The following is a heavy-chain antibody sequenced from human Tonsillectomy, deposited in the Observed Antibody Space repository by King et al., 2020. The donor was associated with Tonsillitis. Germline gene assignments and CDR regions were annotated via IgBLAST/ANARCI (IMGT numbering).Heavy chain of an antibody. V-gene: IGHV3-72*01. CDR2: SRHKANSYTT. CDR1: GFTFSDHY. D-gene: IGHD2-15*01. CDR3: ARGPQYCTYSGVSCSSFDY. J-gene: IGHJ4*02. Sequence: EVQLVESGGGLVQPGGSLRLSCAASGFTFSDHYMDWFRQAPGKGLEWVGRSRHKANSYTTEYAASVKGRFTISRADSKNSLYLQMDRLKTEDTAVYYCARGPQYCTYSGVSCSSFDYWGQGTLVTVSS.